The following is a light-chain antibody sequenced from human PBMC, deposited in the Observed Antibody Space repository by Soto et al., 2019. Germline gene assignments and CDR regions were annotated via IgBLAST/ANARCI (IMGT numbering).Light chain of an antibody. CDR3: QQYYTYPQT. V-gene: IGKV1-8*01. J-gene: IGKJ2*01. CDR1: QGISSY. Sequence: IRMTQSPSSFSASTGDRVTITCRASQGISSYLAWYQQKPGKAPKLLVYAASTLQYGVPSRFSGSGSGTDFTLTISCLQSEDFATYFCQQYYTYPQTFGQGTKLEIK. CDR2: AAS.